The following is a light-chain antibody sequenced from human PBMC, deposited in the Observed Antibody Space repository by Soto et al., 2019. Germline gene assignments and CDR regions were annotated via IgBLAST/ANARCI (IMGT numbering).Light chain of an antibody. Sequence: EIVLTQSPSTLSVSPWERSTLSFMSSQSLSSNLAWYQQKPGQAPRLLIYGASTRATGIPARFSGSGSGTEFTLTISSLQSEDFAVYYCQQYNDWPRRLTFGGGTKVDIK. V-gene: IGKV3-15*01. CDR2: GAS. CDR1: QSLSSN. CDR3: QQYNDWPRRLT. J-gene: IGKJ4*01.